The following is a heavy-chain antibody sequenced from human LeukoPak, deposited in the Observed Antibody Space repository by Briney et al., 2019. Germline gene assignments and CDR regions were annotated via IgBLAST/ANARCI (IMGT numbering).Heavy chain of an antibody. D-gene: IGHD6-13*01. J-gene: IGHJ4*02. CDR1: GYTFTGYY. Sequence: ASVKLSCTGSGYTFTGYYMDWVRQAPGQGLEWMGWINPNRGGTNHAQKLQGRVTMPRHTSISTAYMELSRLRSDDTAVYYCARAFGYGAAAGSFAYGGQGTLVTVSS. V-gene: IGHV1-2*02. CDR3: ARAFGYGAAAGSFAY. CDR2: INPNRGGT.